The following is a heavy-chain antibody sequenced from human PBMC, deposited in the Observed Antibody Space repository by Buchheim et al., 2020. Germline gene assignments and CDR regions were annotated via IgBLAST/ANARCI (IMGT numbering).Heavy chain of an antibody. CDR3: ARDYYFSYYMDV. V-gene: IGHV4-31*03. J-gene: IGHJ6*03. CDR2: IYYSGRT. CDR1: GGSVSNDDYY. Sequence: QVQLQESGPGLVKPSQTLSLTCTVSGGSVSNDDYYWSWIRQHPGRGLECIGYIYYSGRTHYNPSLKSRITISVDTSKNQFSLKLSSVTAADMAVYYCARDYYFSYYMDVWGKETT.